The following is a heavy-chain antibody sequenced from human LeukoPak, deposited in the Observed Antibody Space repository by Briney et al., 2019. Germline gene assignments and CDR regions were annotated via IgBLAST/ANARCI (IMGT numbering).Heavy chain of an antibody. Sequence: PSETLSLTCTVSGGSISSYYWNWIRQPPGKGLEWIGYIYYSGSTNYNPSLKSRVTISVDTSKNQFSLKLSSVTAADTAVYYCARGVSSSGWAFDYWGQGTLVTVSS. V-gene: IGHV4-59*01. CDR3: ARGVSSSGWAFDY. J-gene: IGHJ4*02. CDR1: GGSISSYY. D-gene: IGHD6-19*01. CDR2: IYYSGST.